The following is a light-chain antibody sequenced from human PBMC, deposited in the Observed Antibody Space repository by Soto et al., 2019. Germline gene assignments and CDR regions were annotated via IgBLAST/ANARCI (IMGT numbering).Light chain of an antibody. CDR2: AAS. CDR1: QGISNY. J-gene: IGKJ4*01. V-gene: IGKV1-27*01. Sequence: DIQMTQSPSSLSASVGDRVTITYRASQGISNYLAWYQQKPGKVPKLLIYAASTLQSGVPSRFSGSGSGTDFTLTSSSLQPEDVATYYCQKYNRAPLTFGGGTKVEIK. CDR3: QKYNRAPLT.